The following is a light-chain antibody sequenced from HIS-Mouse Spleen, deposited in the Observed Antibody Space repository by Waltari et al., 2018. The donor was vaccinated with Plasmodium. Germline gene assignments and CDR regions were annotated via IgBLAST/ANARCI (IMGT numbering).Light chain of an antibody. CDR2: EDS. CDR1: ALQKKY. Sequence: SYDLTQTPSVSVSTRQTARTTCSRDALQKKYAYWYQQYAGQAPVLVIYEDSKRPSGIPERFSGSSSGTMATLTISGAQVEDEADYYCYSTDSSGNHRVFGGGTKLTVL. J-gene: IGLJ3*02. V-gene: IGLV3-10*01. CDR3: YSTDSSGNHRV.